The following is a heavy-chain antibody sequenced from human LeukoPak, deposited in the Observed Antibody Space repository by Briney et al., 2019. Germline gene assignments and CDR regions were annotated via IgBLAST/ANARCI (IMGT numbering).Heavy chain of an antibody. V-gene: IGHV3-30*04. CDR1: GFTFSSYS. D-gene: IGHD3/OR15-3a*01. Sequence: GGSLRLSCAASGFTFSSYSMHWVRQAPGKGLEWLTLISYHGSNKDYTDSVKGRFTISRDNSKNTLFLQMNSLRTEDTAIYFCARSPERLGQGYLDSWGQGTRVTLSS. CDR2: ISYHGSNK. J-gene: IGHJ4*02. CDR3: ARSPERLGQGYLDS.